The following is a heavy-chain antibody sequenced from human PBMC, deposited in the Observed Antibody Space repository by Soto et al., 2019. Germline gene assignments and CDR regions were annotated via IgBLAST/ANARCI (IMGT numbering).Heavy chain of an antibody. J-gene: IGHJ6*02. V-gene: IGHV5-10-1*01. CDR2: IDLSDSYT. Sequence: GESLKIPCHGPGYNFLNNWISLVRQMPGKGLEWMGRIDLSDSYTNYSPSFQGHVTISADRSISTAYVQWSSLKASDTAMYYCARQSRFYYGMDVWGQGTTVTVSS. CDR1: GYNFLNNW. CDR3: ARQSRFYYGMDV.